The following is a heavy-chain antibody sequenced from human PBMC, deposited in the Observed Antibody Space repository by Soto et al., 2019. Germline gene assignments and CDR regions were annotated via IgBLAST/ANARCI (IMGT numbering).Heavy chain of an antibody. D-gene: IGHD3-22*01. V-gene: IGHV1-58*01. CDR3: AADIGSSGYYDY. Sequence: SVKVSCKASGFTFTSSAVQWVRQARGQRLEWIGWIVVGSGNTNYAQKFQERVTITRDMSTSTAYMELSSLRSEDTAVYYCAADIGSSGYYDYWGQGTLVTVSS. CDR1: GFTFTSSA. CDR2: IVVGSGNT. J-gene: IGHJ4*02.